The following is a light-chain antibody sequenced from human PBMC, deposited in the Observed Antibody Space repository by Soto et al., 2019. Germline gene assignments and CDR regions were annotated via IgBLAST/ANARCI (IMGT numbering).Light chain of an antibody. J-gene: IGKJ2*01. CDR2: GAS. V-gene: IGKV3-20*01. Sequence: ELVLTQSPGTLSLSPGERATLSCRASQSVSSSYLAWYQQKPGQAPRLLLYGASNRATGIPDRFSGSGSGTDFTVTISRLEPEDFAVYFCQQYGRSPPFTFGQGPKVEIK. CDR3: QQYGRSPPFT. CDR1: QSVSSSY.